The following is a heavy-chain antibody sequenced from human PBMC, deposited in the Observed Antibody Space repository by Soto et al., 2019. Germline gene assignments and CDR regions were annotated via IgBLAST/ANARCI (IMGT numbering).Heavy chain of an antibody. J-gene: IGHJ6*02. CDR2: IIPFFKAT. V-gene: IGHV1-69*13. CDR1: GGTFSSHA. D-gene: IGHD3-16*01. CDR3: ARDVPLNYYDGTFSYYAMDV. Sequence: ASVKVSCKASGGTFSSHAISWVRQAPGQGLEWMGGIIPFFKATNYARKFQGRVTITADDSTSTAYMDLYSLRSEDTAVYYCARDVPLNYYDGTFSYYAMDVWGQGTTVTVSS.